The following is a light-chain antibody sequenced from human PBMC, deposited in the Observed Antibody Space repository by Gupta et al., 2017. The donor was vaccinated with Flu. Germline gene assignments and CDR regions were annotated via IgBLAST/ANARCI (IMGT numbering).Light chain of an antibody. CDR3: SQHTATNTRV. Sequence: QSALTHPASVSGSPGQSITVSCTGTNSDVGGYHFVSWYQPHPGRAPMLLIYEVTKRPSEISDRFSASKAANTASLPICGLQPEDESDYFCSQHTATNTRVCGSGKRITVL. CDR2: EVT. J-gene: IGLJ1*01. V-gene: IGLV2-14*01. CDR1: NSDVGGYHF.